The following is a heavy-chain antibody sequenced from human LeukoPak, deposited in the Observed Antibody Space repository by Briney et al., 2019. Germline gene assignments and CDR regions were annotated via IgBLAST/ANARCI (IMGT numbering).Heavy chain of an antibody. CDR2: ISGSGGST. Sequence: GGSLRLSCAASGFTFSSYAMSWVRQAPGKGLEWVSAISGSGGSTYYADSVKGRFTISRDNSKNTLCLQMNSLRAEDTAVYYCAKDGTYYYDSSGYFGYWGQGTLVTVSS. CDR3: AKDGTYYYDSSGYFGY. D-gene: IGHD3-22*01. V-gene: IGHV3-23*01. CDR1: GFTFSSYA. J-gene: IGHJ4*02.